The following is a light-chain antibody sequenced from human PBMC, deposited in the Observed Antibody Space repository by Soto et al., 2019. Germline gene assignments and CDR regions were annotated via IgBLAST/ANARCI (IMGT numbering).Light chain of an antibody. J-gene: IGLJ3*02. CDR2: GNR. CDR3: QAYAYSLTAFV. V-gene: IGLV1-40*01. Sequence: QSVRTQPPSVSGVPGQIVTNACTGKNSNLGAGYDVHWYQQLPGSAPKLVVFGNRNRPSGVPERFSGSKSGNSASLAITGLQAEDESEYYCQAYAYSLTAFVFGGGPKLTVL. CDR1: NSNLGAGYD.